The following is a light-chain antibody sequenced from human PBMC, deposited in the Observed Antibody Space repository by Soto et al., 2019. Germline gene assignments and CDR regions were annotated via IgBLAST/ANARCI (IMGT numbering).Light chain of an antibody. J-gene: IGLJ1*01. CDR3: CSYVGSYSYV. Sequence: QSVLTQPRSVSGSPGQSVTISCTGASSDVGGYNSVSWYQQHPGKAPKLMIYDVTKRPSGVPDRFSGSKSGYTASLTISGLQAEDEADYYCCSYVGSYSYVFGTGTKVTV. V-gene: IGLV2-11*01. CDR2: DVT. CDR1: SSDVGGYNS.